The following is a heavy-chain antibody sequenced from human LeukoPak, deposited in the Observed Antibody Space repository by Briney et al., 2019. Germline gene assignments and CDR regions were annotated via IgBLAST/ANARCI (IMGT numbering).Heavy chain of an antibody. D-gene: IGHD6-19*01. J-gene: IGHJ4*02. Sequence: GGSLRLSCAASGFTVSSKYMGWVRQAPGKGLEWVSVIHPGGTIYYADSVKGTFTISRNNSKNTLYLEMNTLRVEDTAVYYCAMYSSAWYAVYWGQGTLVTVSS. CDR1: GFTVSSKY. CDR2: IHPGGTI. CDR3: AMYSSAWYAVY. V-gene: IGHV3-66*01.